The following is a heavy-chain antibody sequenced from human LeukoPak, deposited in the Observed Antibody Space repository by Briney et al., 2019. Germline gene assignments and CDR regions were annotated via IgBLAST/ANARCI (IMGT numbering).Heavy chain of an antibody. V-gene: IGHV3-74*01. D-gene: IGHD3-9*01. CDR3: VRGNSGYGNFDY. CDR2: LYPTA. CDR1: GFTYIYYW. Sequence: GGPQRLSCTTTGFTYIYYWIHLARQAPRKGLAWVSRLYPTANYADSERGRVTISRDIAKNPLYLQMNGLSAEDTAVYYCVRGNSGYGNFDYWGQGTLVTVSS. J-gene: IGHJ4*02.